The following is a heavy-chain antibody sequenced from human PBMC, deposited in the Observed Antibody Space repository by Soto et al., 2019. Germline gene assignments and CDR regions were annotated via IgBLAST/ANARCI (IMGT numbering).Heavy chain of an antibody. D-gene: IGHD5-12*01. CDR1: GYTFTSYD. CDR2: MNPNSGNT. J-gene: IGHJ5*02. Sequence: ASVKVSCKASGYTFTSYDINWVRQATGQGLEWMGWMNPNSGNTGYAQKFQGRVTMTRNTSISTAYMELSSLRSEDTAVYYCARAVATIFDWFDPWGQGTLVTVSS. V-gene: IGHV1-8*01. CDR3: ARAVATIFDWFDP.